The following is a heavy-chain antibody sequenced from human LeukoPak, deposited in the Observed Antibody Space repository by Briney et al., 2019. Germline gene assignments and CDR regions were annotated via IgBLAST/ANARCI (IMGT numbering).Heavy chain of an antibody. CDR3: ARTQSSSLIDY. Sequence: GGSLRLSCAASGFSFSAYGVHWVRQAPGRGLEWVAVIWYDGSSKDYANSVKGRFTLSRDNSKNTLYLQMNSLTVEDTAVYYCARTQSSSLIDYWGQGTLVTVSS. CDR2: IWYDGSSK. J-gene: IGHJ4*02. CDR1: GFSFSAYG. V-gene: IGHV3-33*01. D-gene: IGHD6-13*01.